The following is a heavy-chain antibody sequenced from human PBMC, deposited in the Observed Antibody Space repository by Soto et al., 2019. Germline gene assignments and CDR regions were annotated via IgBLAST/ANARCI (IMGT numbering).Heavy chain of an antibody. CDR1: GYSISSGYY. CDR3: AYAGTVTGGGNWFDP. J-gene: IGHJ5*02. CDR2: IYHSGST. D-gene: IGHD4-17*01. V-gene: IGHV4-38-2*01. Sequence: PSETLSLTCAVSGYSISSGYYWGWIRQPPGKGLEWIGSIYHSGSTYYNPSLKSRVTISVDTSKNQFSLKLRSVTAADTAVYYCAYAGTVTGGGNWFDPWGQGTLVTVSS.